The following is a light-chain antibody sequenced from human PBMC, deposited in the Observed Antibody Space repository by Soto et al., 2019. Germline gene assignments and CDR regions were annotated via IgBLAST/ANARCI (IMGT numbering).Light chain of an antibody. Sequence: QSALTQPASVSGSPGQSITISCTGTSSDVGGYNYVSWYQQHPGKAPKLMIYDVSNRPSGFSNRFSGSKSGNTASLTISGLQAEDEADYYCSSYTSSNTYVFGPGTKLTVL. CDR2: DVS. J-gene: IGLJ1*01. CDR1: SSDVGGYNY. V-gene: IGLV2-14*01. CDR3: SSYTSSNTYV.